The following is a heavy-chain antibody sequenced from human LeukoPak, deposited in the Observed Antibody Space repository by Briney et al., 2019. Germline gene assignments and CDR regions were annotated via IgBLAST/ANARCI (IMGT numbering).Heavy chain of an antibody. CDR1: GYTFTTYF. D-gene: IGHD1-1*01. J-gene: IGHJ4*02. V-gene: IGHV1-46*01. Sequence: ASVKVSCKASGYTFTTYFMHWVRQAPGQGLEWLGMINPSGGTTTYAQKFQGRVTMTRGTSTRTVYMELSSLRSEDTAVYYCARETSDSWGQGTLVTVSS. CDR2: INPSGGTT. CDR3: ARETSDS.